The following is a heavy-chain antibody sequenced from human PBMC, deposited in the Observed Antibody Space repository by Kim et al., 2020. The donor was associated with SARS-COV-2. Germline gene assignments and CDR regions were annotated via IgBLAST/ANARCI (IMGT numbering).Heavy chain of an antibody. Sequence: SETLSLTCTVSGGSITSISFYWGWIRQTPGEKMEWIGSMYHTGSSYYKPSLKSRVTISVDTSKNQFFLNVRSVTAADTAVYYCARSWFGELFPGXFDPLG. D-gene: IGHD3-10*01. CDR3: ARSWFGELFPGXFDP. J-gene: IGHJ5*02. V-gene: IGHV4-39*01. CDR2: MYHTGSS. CDR1: GGSITSISFY.